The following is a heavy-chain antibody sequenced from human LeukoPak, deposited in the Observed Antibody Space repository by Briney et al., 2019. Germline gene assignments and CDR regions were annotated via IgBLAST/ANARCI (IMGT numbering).Heavy chain of an antibody. CDR3: ARGGRWLVTEFDY. CDR2: IYNSGST. D-gene: IGHD6-19*01. CDR1: GGSVSSGSYY. J-gene: IGHJ4*02. Sequence: SETLSLTCTVSGGSVSSGSYYWSWIRQPPGKGLEWIGYIYNSGSTNYNPSLKSRVTISVDTSKNQFSLKLSSVTAADTAVYYCARGGRWLVTEFDYWGQGTLVTVSS. V-gene: IGHV4-61*01.